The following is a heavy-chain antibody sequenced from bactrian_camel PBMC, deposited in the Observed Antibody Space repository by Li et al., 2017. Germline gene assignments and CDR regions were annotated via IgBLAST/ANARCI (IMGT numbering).Heavy chain of an antibody. Sequence: GGGSVQAGGSLRLSCAASGFTLSSYRTYWVRQAPGKGLEWVSIISSNGGTTYYADSVKGRFTISRDNAENTAYLQMNSLKPEDTAVYYCVRECGSSWYYGMDYWGKGTQVTVS. CDR2: ISSNGGTT. D-gene: IGHD6*01. V-gene: IGHV3S25*01. J-gene: IGHJ7*01. CDR1: GFTLSSYR.